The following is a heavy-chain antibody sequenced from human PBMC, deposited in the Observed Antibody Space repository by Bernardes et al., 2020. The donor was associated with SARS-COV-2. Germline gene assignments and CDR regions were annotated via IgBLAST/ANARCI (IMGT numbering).Heavy chain of an antibody. Sequence: GGSLRLSCAASVFTFTSYAVSWVRQAPGKGLEWVSGISGIGRSTYYADSVQGRFTISRDNSKNTVYLQMNSLRVEDTAVYYCARGDYDVLTGYRYWGQGTLVTVSS. CDR1: VFTFTSYA. J-gene: IGHJ4*02. CDR3: ARGDYDVLTGYRY. CDR2: ISGIGRST. D-gene: IGHD3-9*01. V-gene: IGHV3-23*01.